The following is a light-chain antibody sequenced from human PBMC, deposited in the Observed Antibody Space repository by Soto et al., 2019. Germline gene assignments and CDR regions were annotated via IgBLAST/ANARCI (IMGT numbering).Light chain of an antibody. CDR2: EVT. Sequence: QSVLTQPASVSGSPGQSITISCTGTSSDIGGYNYVSWYQQHPGEAPKLMIYEVTNRPSGVYHRFSGSKSGNTASLTISGLQAENEGYYYCSSFARSSTGVFGGGTKGTVL. J-gene: IGLJ3*02. V-gene: IGLV2-14*01. CDR3: SSFARSSTGV. CDR1: SSDIGGYNY.